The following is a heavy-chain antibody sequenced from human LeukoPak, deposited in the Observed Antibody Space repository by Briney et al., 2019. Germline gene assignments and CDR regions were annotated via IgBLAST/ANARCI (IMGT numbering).Heavy chain of an antibody. D-gene: IGHD4-11*01. V-gene: IGHV4-4*07. CDR1: GGSISSYY. CDR3: ASYTSAGAYYDF. Sequence: SETLSLTCTVSGGSISSYYWSWIRQPDGKGLEWIGRIYTSGSTNYNPSLKSRVTMSVDTSKNQFSLKMSSVTAADTAVYYCASYTSAGAYYDFWGQGTLVSVSS. J-gene: IGHJ4*02. CDR2: IYTSGST.